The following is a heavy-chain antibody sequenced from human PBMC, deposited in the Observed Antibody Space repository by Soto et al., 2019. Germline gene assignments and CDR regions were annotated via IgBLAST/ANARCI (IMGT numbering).Heavy chain of an antibody. J-gene: IGHJ3*02. CDR2: VSHDGVNK. Sequence: QMQLVESGGGVVQPGRSLRLSCAASGFSFRNYNLHWVRQAPGKGLEWVAVVSHDGVNKHYAESVKGRLSISRDSSRDTLYLQMNSLRPEDMAVYYCVRETQIVMVVVPTPGSPGAFDMWGQGIMVTVSS. CDR3: VRETQIVMVVVPTPGSPGAFDM. V-gene: IGHV3-30-3*01. CDR1: GFSFRNYN. D-gene: IGHD2-15*01.